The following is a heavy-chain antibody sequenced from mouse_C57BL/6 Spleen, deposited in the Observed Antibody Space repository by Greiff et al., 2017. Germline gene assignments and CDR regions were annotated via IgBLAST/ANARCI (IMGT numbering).Heavy chain of an antibody. Sequence: QVQLQQSGAELVRPGTSVKVSCKASGYAFTNYLIEWVKQRPGQGLEWIGVINPGSGGTNYNEKFKGKATLTADKSSRTAYMQLSSLTSEDSAVYFCARAYYSNYDYAMDYWGQGTSVTVSS. CDR2: INPGSGGT. CDR3: ARAYYSNYDYAMDY. J-gene: IGHJ4*01. CDR1: GYAFTNYL. D-gene: IGHD2-5*01. V-gene: IGHV1-54*01.